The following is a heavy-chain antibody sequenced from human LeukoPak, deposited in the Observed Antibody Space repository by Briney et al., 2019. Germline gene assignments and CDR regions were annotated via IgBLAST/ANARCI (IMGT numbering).Heavy chain of an antibody. D-gene: IGHD6-13*01. V-gene: IGHV5-51*01. CDR2: IYPGDSDT. Sequence: GESLKISCKGSGYSFTSYWIGWVRQMPGKGLEWMGIIYPGDSDTRYSPSFQGQVTISADKSISTAYLQWSSLKASDTAMYYCARQQQLVVTPEDYYYYMDVWGKGTTVTVSS. J-gene: IGHJ6*03. CDR3: ARQQQLVVTPEDYYYYMDV. CDR1: GYSFTSYW.